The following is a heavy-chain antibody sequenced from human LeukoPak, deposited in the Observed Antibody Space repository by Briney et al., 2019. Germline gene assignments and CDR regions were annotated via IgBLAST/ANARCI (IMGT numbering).Heavy chain of an antibody. V-gene: IGHV3-21*01. D-gene: IGHD3-3*01. CDR3: AKEEMSPGYYDFWSGYHRTDY. J-gene: IGHJ4*02. CDR1: GFTFSSYS. CDR2: ISSSSSYI. Sequence: GGSLRLSCAASGFTFSSYSMNWVRQAPGKGLEWVSSISSSSSYIYYADSVKGRFTISRDNAKNSLYLQMNSLRAEDTAVYYCAKEEMSPGYYDFWSGYHRTDYWGQGTLVTVSS.